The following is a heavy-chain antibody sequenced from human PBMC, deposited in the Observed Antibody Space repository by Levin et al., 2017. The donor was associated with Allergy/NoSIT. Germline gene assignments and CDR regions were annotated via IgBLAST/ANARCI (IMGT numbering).Heavy chain of an antibody. Sequence: TGGSLRLSCAASGFTFSSYGMHWVRQAPGKGLEWVAVIWYDGSNKYYADSVKGRFTISRDNSKNTLYLQMNSLRAEDTAVYYCARDRSSDCGGSCYGHFDYWGQGTLVTVSS. V-gene: IGHV3-33*01. CDR2: IWYDGSNK. CDR1: GFTFSSYG. J-gene: IGHJ4*02. D-gene: IGHD2-15*01. CDR3: ARDRSSDCGGSCYGHFDY.